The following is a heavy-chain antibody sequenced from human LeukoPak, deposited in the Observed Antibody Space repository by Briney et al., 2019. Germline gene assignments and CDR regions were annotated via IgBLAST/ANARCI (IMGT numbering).Heavy chain of an antibody. CDR1: GFTFDDYA. Sequence: GGSLRLSCAASGFTFDDYAMHWVRQVPGKGLEWVASLNWNSGAIGYAASVKGRFTISRDNAKNSLYLQMNSLRPEDMALYYCAKGRYYDFWSYFDYWGQGTLVTVSS. J-gene: IGHJ4*02. V-gene: IGHV3-9*03. CDR2: LNWNSGAI. D-gene: IGHD3-3*01. CDR3: AKGRYYDFWSYFDY.